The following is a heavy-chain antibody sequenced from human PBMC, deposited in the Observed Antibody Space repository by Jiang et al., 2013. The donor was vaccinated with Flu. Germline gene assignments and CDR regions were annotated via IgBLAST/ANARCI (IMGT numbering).Heavy chain of an antibody. J-gene: IGHJ6*02. D-gene: IGHD2-15*01. CDR3: AMCSSCHHYFYYGLDV. V-gene: IGHV5-10-1*01. CDR2: IDPSDSYI. CDR1: GYSFTSYS. Sequence: GAEVKKPGESLRISCKGSGYSFTSYSINWVRQMPGKGLEWMGRIDPSDSYINYSPSFQGHVTISVDKSINTAYLQWRSLKASDTAMYYCAMCSSCHHYFYYGLDVWGQGTTVTVSS.